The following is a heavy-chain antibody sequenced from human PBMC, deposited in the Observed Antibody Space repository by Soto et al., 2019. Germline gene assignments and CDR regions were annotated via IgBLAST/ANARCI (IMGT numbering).Heavy chain of an antibody. V-gene: IGHV3-23*01. CDR3: AKGARITIFGVVISKYPWFDP. D-gene: IGHD3-3*01. Sequence: PGGSLRLSCAASGFTFSSYAMSWVRQAPGKGLEWVSAISGSGGSTYYADSVKGRFTISRDNSKNTLYLQMNSLRAEDTAVYYCAKGARITIFGVVISKYPWFDPWGQGTLVTVSS. CDR1: GFTFSSYA. J-gene: IGHJ5*02. CDR2: ISGSGGST.